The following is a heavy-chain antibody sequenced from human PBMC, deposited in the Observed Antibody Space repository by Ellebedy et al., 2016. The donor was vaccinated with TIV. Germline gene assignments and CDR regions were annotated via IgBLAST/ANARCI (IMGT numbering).Heavy chain of an antibody. V-gene: IGHV4-61*05. D-gene: IGHD1-26*01. J-gene: IGHJ6*02. Sequence: SETLSLTXTVSGGSISSSSYYWGWIRQPPGKGLEWIGYIYYSGSTNYNPSLKSRVTISVDTSKNQFSLKLSSVTAADTAVYYCARDSGSYYYYGMDVWGQGTTVTVSS. CDR1: GGSISSSSYY. CDR3: ARDSGSYYYYGMDV. CDR2: IYYSGST.